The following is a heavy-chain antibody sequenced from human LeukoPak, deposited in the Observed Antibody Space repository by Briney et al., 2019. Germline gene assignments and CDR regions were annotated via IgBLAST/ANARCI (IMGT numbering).Heavy chain of an antibody. CDR1: GFTFSNNG. CDR2: ISPSGDIT. CDR3: AKTRSASKGDYFDY. J-gene: IGHJ4*02. V-gene: IGHV3-23*01. Sequence: GGSLRLSCAASGFTFSNNGMNWVRQAPGKGLEWVSGISPSGDITYYADSVKGRFTISRDNAKNSLYLQMNSLRGGDMALYYCAKTRSASKGDYFDYWGQGTLVTVSS.